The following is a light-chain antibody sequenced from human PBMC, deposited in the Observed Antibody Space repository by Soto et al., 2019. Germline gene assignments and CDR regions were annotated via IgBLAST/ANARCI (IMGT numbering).Light chain of an antibody. Sequence: QSALTQPASVSGSPGQSITISCIGTSSDVGGYNFVSWYQQHPGKAPKLMIYEVSNRPSGVSNRFSGSKSGNTASLTISGLQAEDEADYYCSSYTSSITLVFGTGTKLTVL. CDR3: SSYTSSITLV. CDR1: SSDVGGYNF. V-gene: IGLV2-14*01. J-gene: IGLJ1*01. CDR2: EVS.